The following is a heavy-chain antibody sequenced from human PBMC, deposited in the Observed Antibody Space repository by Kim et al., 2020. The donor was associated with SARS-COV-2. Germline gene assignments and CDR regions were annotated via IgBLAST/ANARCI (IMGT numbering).Heavy chain of an antibody. CDR1: GGSISSGSYY. J-gene: IGHJ5*02. V-gene: IGHV4-61*02. D-gene: IGHD6-13*01. Sequence: SETLSLTCTVSGGSISSGSYYWSWIRQPAGKGLEWIGRIYTSGSTNYNPSLKSRVTISVDTSKNQFSLKLSSVTAADTAVYYCARDFSAAAGKIPVNWFDPWGQGTLVTVSS. CDR2: IYTSGST. CDR3: ARDFSAAAGKIPVNWFDP.